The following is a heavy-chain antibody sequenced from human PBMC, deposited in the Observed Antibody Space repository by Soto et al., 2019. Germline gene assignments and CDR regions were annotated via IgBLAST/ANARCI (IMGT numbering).Heavy chain of an antibody. J-gene: IGHJ1*01. D-gene: IGHD2-15*01. CDR3: AREENCSGGTCYSEYFHL. V-gene: IGHV1-46*01. Sequence: ASVKVSCKASGSLFTAYSMHWVRLAPGQRLECMGVVNPSGGSTKYAKNFQGRVTMTRDTSTTTIYLELSSLRSDDTAIYYCAREENCSGGTCYSEYFHLWGQGTLVTVSS. CDR2: VNPSGGST. CDR1: GSLFTAYS.